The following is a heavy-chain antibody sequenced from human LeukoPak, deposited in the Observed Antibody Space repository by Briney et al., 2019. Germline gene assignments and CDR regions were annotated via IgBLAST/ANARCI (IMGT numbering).Heavy chain of an antibody. D-gene: IGHD3-10*01. V-gene: IGHV3-9*01. J-gene: IGHJ3*02. CDR1: GFTFYDYA. Sequence: GGSLRLSCAAYGFTFYDYAMHWVRQAPGRGLKWVSGISWNSGSIGYADSVKGRFTISRDNAKNSLYLQMNSLRAEDTALSYCAKEGGRFGFDIWGQGTMVTVSS. CDR2: ISWNSGSI. CDR3: AKEGGRFGFDI.